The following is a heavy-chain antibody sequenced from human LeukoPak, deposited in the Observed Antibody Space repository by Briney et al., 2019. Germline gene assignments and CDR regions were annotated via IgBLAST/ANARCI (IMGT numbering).Heavy chain of an antibody. CDR3: ARAGYPYYYDSSGYYFFDY. J-gene: IGHJ4*02. CDR2: ISSSGSTI. CDR1: GFIFSSYN. Sequence: GGSLRLSCAASGFIFSSYNMNWVRQAPGKGLERVSYISSSGSTIYYADSVKGRFTISRDNAKNSLYLQMNSLRAEDTAVYYCARAGYPYYYDSSGYYFFDYWGQGTLVTVSS. V-gene: IGHV3-48*04. D-gene: IGHD3-22*01.